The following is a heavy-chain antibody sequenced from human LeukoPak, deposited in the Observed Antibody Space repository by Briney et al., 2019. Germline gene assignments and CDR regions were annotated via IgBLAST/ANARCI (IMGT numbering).Heavy chain of an antibody. CDR1: GFTVSSNY. J-gene: IGHJ6*02. Sequence: GGSLRLSCAASGFTVSSNYMSWVRQAPGKGLEWVSVIYSGGSTYCADSVKGRFTISRDNSKNTLYLQMNSLRAEDTAVYYCARALSSGYYFGMDVWGQGTTVTVSS. D-gene: IGHD3-22*01. CDR3: ARALSSGYYFGMDV. CDR2: IYSGGST. V-gene: IGHV3-66*01.